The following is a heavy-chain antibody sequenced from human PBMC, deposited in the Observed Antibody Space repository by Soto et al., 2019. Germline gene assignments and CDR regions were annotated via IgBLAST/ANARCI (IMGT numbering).Heavy chain of an antibody. J-gene: IGHJ3*02. V-gene: IGHV6-1*01. CDR1: GYSVSSNSAA. CDR2: TYYRSKWYN. CDR3: ARVRDSSGYYFYDAFDI. D-gene: IGHD3-22*01. Sequence: SHTLSLTCAVSGYSVSSNSAAWNLIRQCPSRGLEWLGRTYYRSKWYNDYAVSVKSRITINPDTSKNQFSLQLNSVTPEDTAVYYCARVRDSSGYYFYDAFDIWGQGTMVTVSS.